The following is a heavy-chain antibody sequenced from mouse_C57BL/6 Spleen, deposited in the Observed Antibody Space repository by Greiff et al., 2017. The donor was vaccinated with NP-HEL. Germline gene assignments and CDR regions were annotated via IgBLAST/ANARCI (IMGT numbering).Heavy chain of an antibody. CDR1: GFTFSDYG. Sequence: DVKLVESGGGLVKPGGSLKLSCAASGFTFSDYGMHWVRQAPEKGLEWVAYISSGSSTIYYADTVKGRFTISRDNAKNTLFLQMTSLRSEDTAMYYCAREKFITTVVATGFDYWGQGTTLTVSS. CDR3: AREKFITTVVATGFDY. D-gene: IGHD1-1*01. J-gene: IGHJ2*01. CDR2: ISSGSSTI. V-gene: IGHV5-17*01.